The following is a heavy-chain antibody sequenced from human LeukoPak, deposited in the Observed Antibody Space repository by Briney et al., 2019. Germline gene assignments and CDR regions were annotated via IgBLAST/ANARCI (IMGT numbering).Heavy chain of an antibody. CDR1: GFTVSSNY. Sequence: GSLRLSCAASGFTVSSNYMNWVRQAPGKGLEWIVNIYHTGSTYYNPSLKSRVTISVDTSKNQFSLKLSSVTAADTAVYYCVRSSSSIFDYWGQGTLVTVSS. V-gene: IGHV4-38-2*01. J-gene: IGHJ4*02. CDR2: IYHTGST. D-gene: IGHD6-6*01. CDR3: VRSSSSIFDY.